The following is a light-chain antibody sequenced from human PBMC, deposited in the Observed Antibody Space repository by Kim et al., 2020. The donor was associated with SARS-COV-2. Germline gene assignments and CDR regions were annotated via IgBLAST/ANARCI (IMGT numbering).Light chain of an antibody. J-gene: IGLJ1*01. V-gene: IGLV1-40*01. CDR2: DKN. CDR1: RTNSGEGYD. CDR3: QSYDNSLKGYV. Sequence: RGTNACTASRTNSGEGYDVNWYQQLPGTAPILLIYDKNNRPSGVPARLSGSKSGTSASLAITGLQAEDEADYYCQSYDNSLKGYVFGTGTKVTVL.